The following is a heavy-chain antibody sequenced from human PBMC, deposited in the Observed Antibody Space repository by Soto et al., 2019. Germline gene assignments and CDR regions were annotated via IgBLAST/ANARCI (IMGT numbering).Heavy chain of an antibody. J-gene: IGHJ4*02. Sequence: QVHLVQSGAEVKKPGSSVKVSCKASGDTFSSYTIGWVRQAPGQGLEWMGRIIPILGIANYAQKFQGRVTITADKSTTTAYMELSSLRSEDTAVYYCASARQSGYSFGWVAYWGQGTLVTVSS. D-gene: IGHD5-18*01. CDR2: IIPILGIA. V-gene: IGHV1-69*02. CDR1: GDTFSSYT. CDR3: ASARQSGYSFGWVAY.